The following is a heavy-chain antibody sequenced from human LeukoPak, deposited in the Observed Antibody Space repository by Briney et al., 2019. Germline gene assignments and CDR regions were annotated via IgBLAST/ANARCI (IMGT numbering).Heavy chain of an antibody. CDR1: GGSVSSDDYF. J-gene: IGHJ4*02. CDR2: IYNRGST. Sequence: PSETLSLTCTVSGGSVSSDDYFWNWIRQSPGKGLEWIGYIYNRGSTNYNPSLKSRVTISVDTSNNQFSLRLNSVTAADTAVYFCARKGLGSTSPFGYWGRGTLVTVSS. V-gene: IGHV4-61*08. CDR3: ARKGLGSTSPFGY. D-gene: IGHD2-2*01.